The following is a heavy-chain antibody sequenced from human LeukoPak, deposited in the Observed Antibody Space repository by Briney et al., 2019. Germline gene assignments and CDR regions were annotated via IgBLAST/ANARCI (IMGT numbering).Heavy chain of an antibody. Sequence: ASVKVSCKAFGDTFNNYIITWVRQAPGQGLEWMGGVMPLFNTPNYAQKFQGRITIITDASTHTSYMELRSLRSEDTAVYSCARVDRHHFYMDVWGKGTTVTVSS. D-gene: IGHD1-14*01. CDR2: VMPLFNTP. J-gene: IGHJ6*03. CDR3: ARVDRHHFYMDV. V-gene: IGHV1-69*05. CDR1: GDTFNNYI.